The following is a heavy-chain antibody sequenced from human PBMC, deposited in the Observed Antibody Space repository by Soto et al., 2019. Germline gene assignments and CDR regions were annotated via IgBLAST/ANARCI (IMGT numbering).Heavy chain of an antibody. V-gene: IGHV1-8*01. D-gene: IGHD3-10*01. Sequence: ASVKVSCKASGYLFTENDINWVRQATGQGPEWMGWMNPKSGNTGYAQKFQGRVSMTRDNSKTTDYMELSRLGSEDTAVYYCVRAPLDYYSADYFDTWGQGTQVTGSS. CDR2: MNPKSGNT. J-gene: IGHJ4*02. CDR1: GYLFTEND. CDR3: VRAPLDYYSADYFDT.